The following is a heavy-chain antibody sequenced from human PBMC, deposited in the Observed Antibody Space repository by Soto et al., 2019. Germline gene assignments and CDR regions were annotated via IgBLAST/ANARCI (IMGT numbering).Heavy chain of an antibody. Sequence: QVLLQESGPGLRNASGTLSLTCGVSGGSISTNNWWSWVRQTPGQGLEWIAEVYHTGSTNYNPSLKSRLTISVDKSKNQFSLRLTSVTAAASAVYYCARAKLCNTLSCPHSFDTWGQGTLVSVSS. CDR2: VYHTGST. V-gene: IGHV4-4*02. J-gene: IGHJ4*02. CDR1: GGSISTNNW. CDR3: ARAKLCNTLSCPHSFDT. D-gene: IGHD2-15*01.